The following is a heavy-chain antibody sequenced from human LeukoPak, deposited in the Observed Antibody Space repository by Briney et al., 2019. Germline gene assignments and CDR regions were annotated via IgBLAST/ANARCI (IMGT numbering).Heavy chain of an antibody. CDR2: IYYSGST. Sequence: PPETLSLTCTVSGGSISSYYWSWIRQPPGKGLEWIGYIYYSGSTNYNPSLRSRVTISVDTSKNQFSLKLSSVTAADTALYYCARGGGNDYRFDYWGQGTLVTVSS. D-gene: IGHD4/OR15-4a*01. V-gene: IGHV4-59*01. CDR3: ARGGGNDYRFDY. J-gene: IGHJ4*02. CDR1: GGSISSYY.